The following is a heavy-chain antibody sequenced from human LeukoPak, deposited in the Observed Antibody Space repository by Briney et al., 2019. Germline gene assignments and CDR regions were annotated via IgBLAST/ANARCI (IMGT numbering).Heavy chain of an antibody. CDR3: AKDSATYGRFDY. CDR2: ISPSGGST. J-gene: IGHJ4*02. CDR1: GFSFSSYA. D-gene: IGHD3-10*01. Sequence: GGSLRLSCAASGFSFSSYAMRWVRQATGKGLEWVSAISPSGGSTSSADSVKGRFTISRDNSKNTVYLQLNSLRAEDTAVYFCAKDSATYGRFDYWGQGTLVTVSS. V-gene: IGHV3-23*01.